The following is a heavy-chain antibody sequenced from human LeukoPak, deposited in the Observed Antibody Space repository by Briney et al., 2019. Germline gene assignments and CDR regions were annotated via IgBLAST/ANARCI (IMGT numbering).Heavy chain of an antibody. CDR3: ARLGGSGSYSYYYYYYYMDV. CDR1: GGSISSSSYY. CDR2: IYYSGST. J-gene: IGHJ6*03. Sequence: PSETLSLTCTVSGGSISSSSYYWGWIRQPPGKGLEWIGSIYYSGSTYYNPSLKSRVTISVDTSKNQSSLKLSSVTAADTAVYYCARLGGSGSYSYYYYYYYMDVWGKGTTVTVSS. D-gene: IGHD3-10*01. V-gene: IGHV4-39*01.